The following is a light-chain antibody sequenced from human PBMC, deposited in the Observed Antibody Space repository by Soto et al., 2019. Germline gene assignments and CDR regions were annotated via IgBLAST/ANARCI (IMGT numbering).Light chain of an antibody. CDR3: QQYKSYPLT. Sequence: DIQLTQSPSFLSASPGDRVTITCRASQGIRSYLAWYQQSPGRAPKLLIYAASTLQSGVPSRFSGSGSGTEFTLTISSVQPDDFATYYCQQYKSYPLTFGGGTKVDIK. V-gene: IGKV1-9*01. CDR2: AAS. CDR1: QGIRSY. J-gene: IGKJ4*01.